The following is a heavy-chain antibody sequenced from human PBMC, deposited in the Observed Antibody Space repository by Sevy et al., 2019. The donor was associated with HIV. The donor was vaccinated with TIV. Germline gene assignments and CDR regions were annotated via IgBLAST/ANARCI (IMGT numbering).Heavy chain of an antibody. Sequence: GGSLRLSCAASGFTFSSYGMHWVRQAPGKGLEWVAVISYDGSNKYYADSVKGRFTISRDNSKNTLYLQMNSLRAEDTAVYYCAGESGISFTVGATTGAFDIWGQGTMVTVSS. CDR3: AGESGISFTVGATTGAFDI. J-gene: IGHJ3*02. V-gene: IGHV3-30*03. CDR2: ISYDGSNK. D-gene: IGHD1-26*01. CDR1: GFTFSSYG.